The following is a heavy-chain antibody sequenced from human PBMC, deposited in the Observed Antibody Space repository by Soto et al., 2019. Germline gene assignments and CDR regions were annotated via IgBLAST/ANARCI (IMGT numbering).Heavy chain of an antibody. D-gene: IGHD5-12*01. CDR3: TSQKSGYEAVGNY. CDR1: GFTFGDYA. J-gene: IGHJ4*02. V-gene: IGHV3-49*03. CDR2: IRSKAYGGTT. Sequence: GGSLRLSCTASGFTFGDYAMSWFRQAPGKGLEWVGFIRSKAYGGTTEYAASVKGRFTISRDDSKSIAYLQMNSLKTEDTAVYYCTSQKSGYEAVGNYWGQGTLVTVSS.